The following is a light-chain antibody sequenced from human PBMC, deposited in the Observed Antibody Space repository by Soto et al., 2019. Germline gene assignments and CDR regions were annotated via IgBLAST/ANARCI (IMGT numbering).Light chain of an antibody. CDR1: RGISTS. J-gene: IGKJ4*01. Sequence: DIQVTQSPSFLSASVGDRVTITCRASRGISTSLAWYQQKPGKAPNLLIYAPSTLQSGVPSRYGGSGSGTEFTLTISGLQAEDFATYYRQQLYTYPLTFGGGTKVDIK. CDR2: APS. CDR3: QQLYTYPLT. V-gene: IGKV1-9*01.